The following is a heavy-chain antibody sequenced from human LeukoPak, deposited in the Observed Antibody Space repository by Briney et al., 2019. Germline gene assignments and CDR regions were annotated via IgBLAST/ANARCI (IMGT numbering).Heavy chain of an antibody. CDR3: ARDSGAAKGYYYYYMDV. V-gene: IGHV1-46*01. Sequence: GASVKVSCKASGYTFTSYYMHWVRQAPGQGLEWMGIINPSGGSTSYAQKFQGRVTMTRDTSTSTVYIEPSSLRSEDTAGYYCARDSGAAKGYYYYYMDVWGKGTTVTVSS. CDR1: GYTFTSYY. CDR2: INPSGGST. J-gene: IGHJ6*03. D-gene: IGHD3-10*01.